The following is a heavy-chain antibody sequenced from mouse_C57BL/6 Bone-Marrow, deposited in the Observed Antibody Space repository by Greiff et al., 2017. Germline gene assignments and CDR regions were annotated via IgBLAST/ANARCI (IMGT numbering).Heavy chain of an antibody. CDR3: TRDDYYYAMDY. CDR1: GFTFSSYA. J-gene: IGHJ4*01. V-gene: IGHV5-9-1*02. Sequence: EVMLVESGEGLVKPGGSLKLSCAASGFTFSSYAMSWVRQTPEKRLEWVAYLSSGGDYIYYADTVKGRFTISRDNARNTLYLQMSSLKSEDTAMYYCTRDDYYYAMDYWGQGTSVTVSS. CDR2: LSSGGDYI.